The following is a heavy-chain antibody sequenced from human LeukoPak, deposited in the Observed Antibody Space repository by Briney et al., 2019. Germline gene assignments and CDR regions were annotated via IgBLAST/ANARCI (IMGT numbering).Heavy chain of an antibody. V-gene: IGHV3-23*01. CDR1: GSSFSSNG. CDR3: ARADYGDNGIFAS. Sequence: GGSLRLSCAASGSSFSSNGMSWVRQAPGKGLEWVSGISGGGDRTYYADSARGRFTISRDNSKNTLHLQMSSLRADDTAVYYCARADYGDNGIFASWGQGTLVTVSS. CDR2: ISGGGDRT. D-gene: IGHD4-17*01. J-gene: IGHJ4*02.